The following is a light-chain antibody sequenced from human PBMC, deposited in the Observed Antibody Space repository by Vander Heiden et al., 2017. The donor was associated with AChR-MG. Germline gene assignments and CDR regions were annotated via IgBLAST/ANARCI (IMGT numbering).Light chain of an antibody. CDR2: KTS. V-gene: IGKV1-5*03. CDR1: KSIISW. CDR3: QQYNSYFPGHT. J-gene: IGKJ2*01. Sequence: DIQLTQSPSTLSASVGDRVTITSRASKSIISWLAWYQKKPGKAPKLLTYKTSSLESGVPSRFSGTASGTEFTLTISSVQRDDFATYYCQQYNSYFPGHTFGQGTKLEIK.